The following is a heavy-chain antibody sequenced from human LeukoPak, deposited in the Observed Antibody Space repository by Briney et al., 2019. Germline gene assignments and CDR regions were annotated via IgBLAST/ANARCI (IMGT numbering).Heavy chain of an antibody. J-gene: IGHJ3*02. CDR2: IIPIFGTA. Sequence: ASVKVSCKASGGTFSSYAISWVRQAPGQGLEWMGRIIPIFGTANYAQKFQGRVTITTDESTSTAYMELSSLRSEDTAVYYCARVGDSYYDSSGYPNAFDIWRQGTMVTVSS. CDR1: GGTFSSYA. V-gene: IGHV1-69*05. CDR3: ARVGDSYYDSSGYPNAFDI. D-gene: IGHD3-22*01.